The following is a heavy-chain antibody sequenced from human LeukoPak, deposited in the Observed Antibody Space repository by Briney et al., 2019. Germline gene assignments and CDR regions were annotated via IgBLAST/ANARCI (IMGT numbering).Heavy chain of an antibody. CDR2: IYTSGST. V-gene: IGHV4-4*07. CDR3: ARGPRYDSGYYYVDFDY. J-gene: IGHJ4*02. D-gene: IGHD3-22*01. CDR1: GGSIGTYY. Sequence: SETLSLTCTVSGGSIGTYYWSWIRQPAGKGLEWIGRIYTSGSTNYNPSLKSRVTMSVDTSKNQFSLELTSVTAADTAVYYCARGPRYDSGYYYVDFDYGGQGTLVTVSS.